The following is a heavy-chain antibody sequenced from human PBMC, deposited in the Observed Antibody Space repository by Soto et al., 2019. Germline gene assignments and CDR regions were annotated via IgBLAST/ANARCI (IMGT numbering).Heavy chain of an antibody. Sequence: QVQLQQWGAGLLKPSETLSLTCAVYGGSFSGYYWSWIRQPPGKGLEWIGEINHSGSTNYNPSLKSRVTISVDTSQNQFSLKLSSVTAADTAVYYCARGQGGYFDWLPQSFDYWGQGTLVTVSS. D-gene: IGHD3-9*01. J-gene: IGHJ4*02. CDR3: ARGQGGYFDWLPQSFDY. CDR1: GGSFSGYY. CDR2: INHSGST. V-gene: IGHV4-34*01.